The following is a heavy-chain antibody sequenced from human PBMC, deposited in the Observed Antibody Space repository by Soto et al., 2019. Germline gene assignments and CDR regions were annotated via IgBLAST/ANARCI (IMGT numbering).Heavy chain of an antibody. V-gene: IGHV4-61*08. Sequence: SETLSLTCTVSGGSISSGDYYWSWIRQPPGKGLEWIGYIYYSGSTNYNPSLKSRVTISVDTSKNQFSLKLSSVTSADTAVYYCARAPRGNYGYPSYFDYWGQGTLVTVSS. CDR3: ARAPRGNYGYPSYFDY. CDR1: GGSISSGDYY. CDR2: IYYSGST. D-gene: IGHD3-10*01. J-gene: IGHJ4*02.